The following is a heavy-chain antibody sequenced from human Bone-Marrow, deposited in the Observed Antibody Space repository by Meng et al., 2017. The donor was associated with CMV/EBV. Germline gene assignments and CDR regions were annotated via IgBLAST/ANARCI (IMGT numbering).Heavy chain of an antibody. CDR1: GYTFTSYD. CDR3: ARVQTYYDFWSGYYTGSIHYYGMDV. V-gene: IGHV1-8*03. Sequence: ASVKVSCKASGYTFTSYDINWVRQATGQGLEWMGWMNPNSGNTGYAQKFQGRVTITRNTSISTAYMELSSLRSEDTAVYYCARVQTYYDFWSGYYTGSIHYYGMDVWGQGTTVTVSS. CDR2: MNPNSGNT. J-gene: IGHJ6*02. D-gene: IGHD3-3*01.